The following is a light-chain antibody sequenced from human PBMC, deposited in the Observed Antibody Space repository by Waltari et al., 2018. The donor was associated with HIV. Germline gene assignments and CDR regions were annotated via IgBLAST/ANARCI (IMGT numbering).Light chain of an antibody. Sequence: DLVMTQSPDSLAVSLGERATINCKSSQSVLYSSNNKNYLAWYQQKPGQPPKLLIYWASTRESGVPDRFSGSESGTDFTLTISSLQAEDVAVYYCQQYFSTPWTFGQGTKVEIK. CDR2: WAS. CDR3: QQYFSTPWT. J-gene: IGKJ1*01. V-gene: IGKV4-1*01. CDR1: QSVLYSSNNKNY.